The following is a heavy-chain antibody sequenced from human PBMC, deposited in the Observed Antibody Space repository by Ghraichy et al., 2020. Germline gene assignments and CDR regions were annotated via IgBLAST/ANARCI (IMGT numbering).Heavy chain of an antibody. D-gene: IGHD3-16*01. CDR1: GFTFSRYW. J-gene: IGHJ4*02. V-gene: IGHV3-7*01. CDR2: IKQDGSEK. Sequence: GGSLRLSCAASGFTFSRYWMSWIRQAPGKGLEWVANIKQDGSEKYYVDSVKGRFIISRDNAKNSLYLQMNSLRAEDTAVYYCGYVADGYWGQGTLVTVSS. CDR3: GYVADGY.